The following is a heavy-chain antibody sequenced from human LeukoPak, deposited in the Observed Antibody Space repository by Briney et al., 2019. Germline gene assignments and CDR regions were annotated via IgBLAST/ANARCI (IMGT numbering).Heavy chain of an antibody. CDR3: ARDMGYSYGQSFDY. D-gene: IGHD5-18*01. V-gene: IGHV3-30-3*01. CDR2: ISYDGSNK. CDR1: GFTFSSYA. Sequence: GGSLRLSCAASGFTFSSYAMHWVRQAPGKGLEWVAVISYDGSNKYYADSVKGRFTISRDNSKNTLYLQMNSLRAEDTAVYYCARDMGYSYGQSFDYWGQGTLVTVSS. J-gene: IGHJ4*02.